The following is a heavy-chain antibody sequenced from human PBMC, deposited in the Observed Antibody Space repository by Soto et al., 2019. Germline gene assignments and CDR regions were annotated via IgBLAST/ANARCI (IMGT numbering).Heavy chain of an antibody. CDR2: IYSGGST. J-gene: IGHJ4*02. V-gene: IGHV3-66*01. CDR3: ASLHCSGGSCPDY. Sequence: EVQLVESGGGLVQPGGSLRLSCAASGFTVSSNYMSWVRQAPGKGLEWVSVIYSGGSTYYADSVKSRCTISRDNSKNTLYLQMNSLRAEDTAVYYCASLHCSGGSCPDYWGQGTLVTVSS. CDR1: GFTVSSNY. D-gene: IGHD2-15*01.